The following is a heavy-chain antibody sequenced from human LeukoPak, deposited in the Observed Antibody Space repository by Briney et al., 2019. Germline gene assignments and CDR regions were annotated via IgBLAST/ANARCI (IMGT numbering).Heavy chain of an antibody. CDR1: GFTFTGSA. J-gene: IGHJ3*02. V-gene: IGHV1-58*02. Sequence: GTSVKVSCKASGFTFTGSAMQWVRQARGQRLEWIGWIVVGSGNTNYAQKFQERVTITRDTSTSTAYMELSSLRSEDTAVYYCAAERGYCDNGGAFDIWGQGTMVTVSS. CDR3: AAERGYCDNGGAFDI. D-gene: IGHD3-22*01. CDR2: IVVGSGNT.